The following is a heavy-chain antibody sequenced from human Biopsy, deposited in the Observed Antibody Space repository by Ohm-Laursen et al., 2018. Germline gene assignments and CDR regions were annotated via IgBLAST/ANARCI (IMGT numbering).Heavy chain of an antibody. D-gene: IGHD6-19*01. CDR2: IYYSGST. CDR1: GGSISSYY. CDR3: ARGRLRAVARFDP. J-gene: IGHJ5*02. Sequence: TLSLTCTVSGGSISSYYWSWIRQPPGKGLECIGYIYYSGSTNYSPSLKSRVTISVDTSKNQFSLKLSSVTAADTAVYYCARGRLRAVARFDPWGQGTLVTVSS. V-gene: IGHV4-59*12.